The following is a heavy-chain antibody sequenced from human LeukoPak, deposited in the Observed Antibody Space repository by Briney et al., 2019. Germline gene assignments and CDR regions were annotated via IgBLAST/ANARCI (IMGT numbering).Heavy chain of an antibody. CDR2: ISGSGGST. V-gene: IGHV3-23*01. Sequence: PGGSLRLSCAASGFTFSSYAMSWVRQAPGKGLEWVSAISGSGGSTYYADSVKGRFTISRDNSKNTLYLQMNSLRAEDTAVYYCAKRGLTMVRGVIHWYFDLWGRGTLVTVSS. CDR3: AKRGLTMVRGVIHWYFDL. J-gene: IGHJ2*01. D-gene: IGHD3-10*01. CDR1: GFTFSSYA.